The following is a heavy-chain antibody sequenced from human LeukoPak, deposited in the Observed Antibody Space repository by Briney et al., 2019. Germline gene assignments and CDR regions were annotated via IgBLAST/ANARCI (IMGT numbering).Heavy chain of an antibody. Sequence: GGSLRLSCAVSGFTFSNYWMTWVRQAPGKGLEWVGRIKSKTDGETTDYAAPVKGRFTISRDDSKNTLSLQMNGLKTEDTAVYYCTIFTYGGIDYWGQGTLVTVSS. CDR1: GFTFSNYW. V-gene: IGHV3-15*01. D-gene: IGHD4/OR15-4a*01. CDR3: TIFTYGGIDY. J-gene: IGHJ4*02. CDR2: IKSKTDGETT.